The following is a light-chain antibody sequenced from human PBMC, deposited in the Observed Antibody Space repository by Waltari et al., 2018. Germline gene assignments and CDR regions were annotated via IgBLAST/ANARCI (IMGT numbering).Light chain of an antibody. CDR2: VKSDGSH. J-gene: IGLJ3*02. CDR3: QTGGHGTWV. V-gene: IGLV4-69*01. Sequence: QLVLTQSPSASASLGASVKLTCTLSSGHSTNIIAWLQQQPEKGPRFLMNVKSDGSHNKGVGSPDRFAGSSSGAERYRTISSLQSEDEADYYCQTGGHGTWVFGGGTRLTVL. CDR1: SGHSTNI.